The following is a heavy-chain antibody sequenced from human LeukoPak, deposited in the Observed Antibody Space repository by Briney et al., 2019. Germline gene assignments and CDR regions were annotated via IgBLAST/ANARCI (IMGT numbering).Heavy chain of an antibody. CDR1: GASISSSNW. V-gene: IGHV4-4*02. CDR3: ARGDELESLVMAYFDY. D-gene: IGHD1-1*01. J-gene: IGHJ4*02. Sequence: SETLSLTCAVSGASISSSNWWSWVRQSPGKGLEWIGEIFQTATANYNYNPSLKSRVTISVDQSRNQFSLKLSSVSAADTAVYYCARGDELESLVMAYFDYWGQGTLVTVSS. CDR2: IFQTATANY.